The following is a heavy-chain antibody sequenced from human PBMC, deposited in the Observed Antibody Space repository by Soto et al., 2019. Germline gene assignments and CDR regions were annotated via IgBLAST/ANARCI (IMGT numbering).Heavy chain of an antibody. J-gene: IGHJ4*02. D-gene: IGHD2-8*02. CDR1: GDSISSCY. CDR2: IYYSGST. CDR3: ARDKITGLFDY. V-gene: IGHV4-59*12. Sequence: PSVTLSLTCTVAGDSISSCYWSWIRHPPGKGLEWIGYIYYSGSTNYNPSLKSRVTISVDTSKNQFSLKLTSVTAADTAVYYCARDKITGLFDYWGQGTLVTVSS.